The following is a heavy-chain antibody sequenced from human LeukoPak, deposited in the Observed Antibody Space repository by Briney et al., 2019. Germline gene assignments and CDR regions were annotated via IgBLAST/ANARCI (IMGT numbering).Heavy chain of an antibody. D-gene: IGHD6-13*01. J-gene: IGHJ6*03. V-gene: IGHV1-69*05. CDR3: ASWTVDTAMGIAAAGDYYYYYMDV. CDR2: IIPIFGTA. Sequence: ASVKVSCKASGGTFSSYAISWVRQAPGHGLEWMGGIIPIFGTANYAQKFQGRVTITTDESTSTAYMELSSLRSEDTAVYYCASWTVDTAMGIAAAGDYYYYYMDVWGKGTTVTVSS. CDR1: GGTFSSYA.